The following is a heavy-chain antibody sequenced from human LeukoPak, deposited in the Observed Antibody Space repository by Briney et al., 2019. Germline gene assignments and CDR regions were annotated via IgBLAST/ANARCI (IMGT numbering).Heavy chain of an antibody. J-gene: IGHJ4*02. Sequence: SGGGVVQPGRSLRLSCAASGFTFSSYGMHWVRQAPGKGLEWVAVISYDGSNKYYADSVKGRFTISRDNSKNTLYLQMNSLRAEDTAVYYCAKSGHITMVRGLDYWGQGTLVTVSS. CDR3: AKSGHITMVRGLDY. CDR2: ISYDGSNK. D-gene: IGHD3-10*01. CDR1: GFTFSSYG. V-gene: IGHV3-30*18.